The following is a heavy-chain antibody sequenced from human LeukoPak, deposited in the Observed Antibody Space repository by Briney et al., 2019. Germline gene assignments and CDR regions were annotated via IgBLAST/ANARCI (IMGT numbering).Heavy chain of an antibody. CDR1: GFTFNNYA. Sequence: GGSLRLSCAASGFTFNNYAMTWVRQAPGKGLEWVSAISGSGGTTLYADSVKGRFTISRHNSKNTLYIQMNSLGADDTAVYYCATGYSGYRRSYYYGMDVWGQGTTVTVSS. CDR3: ATGYSGYRRSYYYGMDV. J-gene: IGHJ6*02. CDR2: ISGSGGTT. V-gene: IGHV3-23*01. D-gene: IGHD5-12*01.